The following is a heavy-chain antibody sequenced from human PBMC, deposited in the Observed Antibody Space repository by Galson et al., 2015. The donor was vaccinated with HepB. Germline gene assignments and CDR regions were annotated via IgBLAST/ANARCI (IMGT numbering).Heavy chain of an antibody. Sequence: SLRLSCAGSGFTFKTYSMHWVRQAPGKGLEWVSSISRKSNYIYYADSVKGRFTISRDKTKNTLNLQMHSLRAEDTAVYYCAKEDYPHIVVGRGVTPLLYAMDVWGQGPTVTASS. CDR3: AKEDYPHIVVGRGVTPLLYAMDV. J-gene: IGHJ6*02. CDR2: ISRKSNYI. CDR1: GFTFKTYS. V-gene: IGHV3-21*01. D-gene: IGHD2-2*01.